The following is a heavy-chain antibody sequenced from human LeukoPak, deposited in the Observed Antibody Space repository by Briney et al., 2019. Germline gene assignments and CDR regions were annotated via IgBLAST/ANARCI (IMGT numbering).Heavy chain of an antibody. CDR1: GFTFSSYS. J-gene: IGHJ4*02. D-gene: IGHD6-19*01. CDR2: ISSSTSTI. Sequence: GGSLRLSCAASGFTFSSYSMNWVRQAPGKGLEWVSYISSSTSTIYYADSVKGRFTISRDTAKNSLYLQMDSLRAEDTAVYYCARDSSGWYHFDYWGQGTLVTVSS. CDR3: ARDSSGWYHFDY. V-gene: IGHV3-48*01.